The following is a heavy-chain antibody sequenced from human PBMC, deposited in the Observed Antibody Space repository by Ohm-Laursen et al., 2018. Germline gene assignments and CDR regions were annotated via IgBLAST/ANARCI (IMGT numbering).Heavy chain of an antibody. Sequence: GTLSLTCTVSGDSISSYYWSWIRQPPGMGLEWIGYIYYSGSTNYNPSLKSRVTISVDTSKNQFSLKLSSVTAADTAVYYCARVPMYYYGSGSLGYFDYWGQGTLVTVSS. D-gene: IGHD3-10*01. CDR3: ARVPMYYYGSGSLGYFDY. V-gene: IGHV4-59*01. CDR1: GDSISSYY. J-gene: IGHJ4*02. CDR2: IYYSGST.